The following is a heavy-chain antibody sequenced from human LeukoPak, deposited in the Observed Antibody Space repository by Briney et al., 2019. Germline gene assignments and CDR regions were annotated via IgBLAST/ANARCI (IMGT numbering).Heavy chain of an antibody. Sequence: PGGSLRLSCAASGFTFSSYEMNWVRQAPGKGLEWVSYISSSGSTIHYAASVKGRFTISRDSAKNSLYLQMNSLRDEDTAVYYCARGRTYGLGGDYWGQGTLVTVSS. CDR3: ARGRTYGLGGDY. CDR2: ISSSGSTI. V-gene: IGHV3-48*03. D-gene: IGHD3-10*01. CDR1: GFTFSSYE. J-gene: IGHJ4*02.